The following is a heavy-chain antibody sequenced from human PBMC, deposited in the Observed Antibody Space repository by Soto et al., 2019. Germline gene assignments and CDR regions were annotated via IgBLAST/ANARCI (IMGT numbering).Heavy chain of an antibody. J-gene: IGHJ4*02. V-gene: IGHV4-39*01. CDR1: GGSISSTTYS. Sequence: QLQLQESGPGLVKPSETLSLTCTVSGGSISSTTYSWVWIRQLPGEGLQWIGTINYSGSTYYNPSLKSRVTISVDTSKKLFSLKLSSVTVADPAVYSCAGQRGDYADHWGQGTLVTVSS. CDR3: AGQRGDYADH. D-gene: IGHD4-17*01. CDR2: INYSGST.